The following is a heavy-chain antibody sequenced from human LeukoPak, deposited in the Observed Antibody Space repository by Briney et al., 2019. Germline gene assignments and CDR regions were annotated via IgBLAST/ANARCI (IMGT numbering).Heavy chain of an antibody. Sequence: WASVKVSCKASGGTFSSYAISWVRQAPGQGLEWMGGIIPIFGTANYAQEFQGRVTITADESTSTAYMELSSLRSEDTAVYYCARDRARGELRATWDYWGQGTLVTVSS. J-gene: IGHJ4*02. D-gene: IGHD1-26*01. V-gene: IGHV1-69*13. CDR1: GGTFSSYA. CDR2: IIPIFGTA. CDR3: ARDRARGELRATWDY.